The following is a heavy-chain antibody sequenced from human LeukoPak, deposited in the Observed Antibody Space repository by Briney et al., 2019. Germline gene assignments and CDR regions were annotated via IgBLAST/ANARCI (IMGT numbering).Heavy chain of an antibody. J-gene: IGHJ4*02. Sequence: GASVKVSCKISGYTLTEISMHWVRQAPGQGLEWMGWISAYNGNTNYAQKLQGRVTMTTDTSTSTAYMELRSLRSDDTAVYYCARDPPTYYYGSGSYGSFDYWGQGTLVTVSS. CDR2: ISAYNGNT. V-gene: IGHV1-18*01. CDR1: GYTLTEIS. CDR3: ARDPPTYYYGSGSYGSFDY. D-gene: IGHD3-10*01.